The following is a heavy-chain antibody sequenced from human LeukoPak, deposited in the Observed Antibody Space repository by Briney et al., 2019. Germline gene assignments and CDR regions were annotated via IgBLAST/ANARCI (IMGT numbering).Heavy chain of an antibody. V-gene: IGHV4-61*02. Sequence: SETLSLTCTVSGGSISSGSYYWSWIRQPAGKGLEWIGRIYTSGGTNYNPSLKSRVTISVDTSKNQFSLKLSSVTAADTAVYYCASGNLVPGDYQIYYSSKENWGQGTLVTVSS. CDR1: GGSISSGSYY. CDR3: ASGNLVPGDYQIYYSSKEN. J-gene: IGHJ4*02. CDR2: IYTSGGT. D-gene: IGHD6-13*01.